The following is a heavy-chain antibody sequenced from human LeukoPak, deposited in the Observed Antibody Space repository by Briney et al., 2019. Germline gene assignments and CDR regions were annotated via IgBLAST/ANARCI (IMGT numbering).Heavy chain of an antibody. D-gene: IGHD1-14*01. CDR2: IKQDGSDK. CDR3: ARGPEYMSPFDY. V-gene: IGHV3-7*01. Sequence: PGGSLRLSCAASGFTFSTYWMDWLRQAPGKGLEGVANIKQDGSDKHYVDSVKGRFTISRDNAKNSLYLQMNSLRAEDTAVYYCARGPEYMSPFDYCGQGALITVSS. J-gene: IGHJ4*02. CDR1: GFTFSTYW.